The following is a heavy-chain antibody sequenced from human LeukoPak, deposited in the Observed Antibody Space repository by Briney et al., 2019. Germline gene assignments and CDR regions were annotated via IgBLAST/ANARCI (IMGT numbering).Heavy chain of an antibody. J-gene: IGHJ6*02. V-gene: IGHV3-9*01. CDR1: GFTFDDYA. CDR2: ISWNSGSI. Sequence: GGSLRLSCAASGFTFDDYAMHWVRQAPGKGLEWVSGISWNSGSIGYADSVKGRFTISRDNAKNSLYLQMNSLRAEDTALYYCAKDMGCSSTSCFPNYYYYYGMDVWGQGTLVTVSS. CDR3: AKDMGCSSTSCFPNYYYYYGMDV. D-gene: IGHD2-2*01.